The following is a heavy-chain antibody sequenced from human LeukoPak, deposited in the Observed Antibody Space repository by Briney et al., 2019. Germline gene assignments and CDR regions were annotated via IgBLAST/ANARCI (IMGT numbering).Heavy chain of an antibody. D-gene: IGHD3-16*01. CDR3: AKDEATSGGGLAS. V-gene: IGHV3-53*01. CDR2: MYTGGTT. Sequence: PGGSLRLSCAASGFSVSATHMSWVRQAPGKGLEWVSAMYTGGTTYYADSVKGRFTIYRDNSKNTLYLRMNSLRAEDTAVYYCAKDEATSGGGLASWGQGTLVSVSS. CDR1: GFSVSATH. J-gene: IGHJ4*02.